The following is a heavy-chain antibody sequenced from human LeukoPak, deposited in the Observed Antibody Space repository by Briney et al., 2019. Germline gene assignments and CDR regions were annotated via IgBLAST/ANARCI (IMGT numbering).Heavy chain of an antibody. CDR1: GYSISSGYY. J-gene: IGHJ6*03. CDR3: ARMLPPRDYYMDV. Sequence: PSETLSLTCTVSGYSISSGYYWGWVRQTPGQGLEWIGYIYHGGRTDYNPSLKSRVTISVDTSKNQFSLKLSSVTAADTAVYYCARMLPPRDYYMDVWGKGTPVTVSS. D-gene: IGHD2-15*01. V-gene: IGHV4-38-2*02. CDR2: IYHGGRT.